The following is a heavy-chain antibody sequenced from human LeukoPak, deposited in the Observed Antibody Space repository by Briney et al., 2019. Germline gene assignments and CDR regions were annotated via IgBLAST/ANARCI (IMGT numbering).Heavy chain of an antibody. CDR2: SYHSGST. J-gene: IGHJ3*02. CDR3: ARGRYGYNSFYAFDI. CDR1: GDSISSSNW. D-gene: IGHD5-24*01. Sequence: PSETLSLTCAVSGDSISSSNWWSWVRQPPGKGLEWMGESYHSGSTNYNPSLKRRVTISVDKSKHQFSLKLSSVPAADTAVYYCARGRYGYNSFYAFDIWGQGTMVTVSS. V-gene: IGHV4-4*02.